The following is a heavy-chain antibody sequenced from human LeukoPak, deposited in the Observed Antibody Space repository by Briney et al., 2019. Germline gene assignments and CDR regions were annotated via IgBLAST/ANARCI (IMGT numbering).Heavy chain of an antibody. J-gene: IGHJ6*03. V-gene: IGHV3-48*03. Sequence: GGSLRLSCAASGFTFSSYEMNWVRQAPGKGLEWVSYISSSGNTIYYADSVKGRFTISRDNGRNSLYLQMNSLRAEDTAVYYCARVGTVVVVAATPYRYYYYMDVWGKGTTVTVSS. D-gene: IGHD2-15*01. CDR3: ARVGTVVVVAATPYRYYYYMDV. CDR1: GFTFSSYE. CDR2: ISSSGNTI.